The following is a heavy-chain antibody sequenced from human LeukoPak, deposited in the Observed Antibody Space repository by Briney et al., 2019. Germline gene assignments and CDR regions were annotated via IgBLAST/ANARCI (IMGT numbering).Heavy chain of an antibody. J-gene: IGHJ4*02. CDR3: ARELETYCSTTSSALGATPPDY. V-gene: IGHV1-2*02. CDR2: INPNRGGT. D-gene: IGHD2-2*01. Sequence: ASVNPSCAASGYTFTDYYIHWERQAPGQGLEWMGWINPNRGGTNYAQKFQGRVTMTRGTSISTAYMELSRLRSDDTAMYYCARELETYCSTTSSALGATPPDYSGQGTLVTVSS. CDR1: GYTFTDYY.